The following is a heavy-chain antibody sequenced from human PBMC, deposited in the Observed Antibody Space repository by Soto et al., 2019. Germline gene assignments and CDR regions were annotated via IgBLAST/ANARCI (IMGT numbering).Heavy chain of an antibody. J-gene: IGHJ3*02. CDR1: GYSFTSYW. Sequence: PGESLKISCKGSGYSFTSYWIGWVRQMPGKGLEWMGIIYPGDSDTRYSPSFQGQVTISADKSISTAYLQWSSLKASDTAMYYCASSQYYYDSSGPDGEHENVFDIWGQRTMVTVSS. CDR2: IYPGDSDT. D-gene: IGHD3-22*01. V-gene: IGHV5-51*01. CDR3: ASSQYYYDSSGPDGEHENVFDI.